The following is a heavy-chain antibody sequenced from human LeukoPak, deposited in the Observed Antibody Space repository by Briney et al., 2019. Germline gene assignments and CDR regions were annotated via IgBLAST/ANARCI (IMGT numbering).Heavy chain of an antibody. D-gene: IGHD4-17*01. CDR3: AKETNDYGDTTDY. J-gene: IGHJ4*02. CDR2: ISGSGGST. Sequence: AGGSLRLSCAASGFTFSNAWMSWVRQAPGKGLEWVSAISGSGGSTYYADSVKGRFTISRDNSKNTLYLQMNSLRAEDTAVYYCAKETNDYGDTTDYWGQGTLVTVSS. CDR1: GFTFSNAW. V-gene: IGHV3-23*01.